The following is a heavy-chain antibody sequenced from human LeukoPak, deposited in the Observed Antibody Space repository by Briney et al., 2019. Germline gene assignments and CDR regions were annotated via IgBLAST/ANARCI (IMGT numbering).Heavy chain of an antibody. CDR2: IYYSGST. D-gene: IGHD3-9*01. CDR1: GGSISSGDYY. J-gene: IGHJ4*02. V-gene: IGHV4-30-4*01. CDR3: ARVRVSGYIDY. Sequence: PSQTLSLTCTVSGGSISSGDYYWSWIRQPPGKSLEWIGYIYYSGSTYYNPSLKSRVTISVDTSKNQFSLKLSSVTAADTAVYYCARVRVSGYIDYWGQGTLVTVSS.